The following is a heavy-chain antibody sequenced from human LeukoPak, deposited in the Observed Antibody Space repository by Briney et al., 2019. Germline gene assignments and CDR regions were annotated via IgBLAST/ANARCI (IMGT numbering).Heavy chain of an antibody. CDR2: ISYDGSNK. CDR3: AKVVFSGSYYLVYYYYGMDV. Sequence: GGSLRLSCAASGFTFSSYGMHWVRQAPGKGLEWVAVISYDGSNKYYADSVKGRFTISRDNSKNTLYLQMNSLRAEDTAVYYCAKVVFSGSYYLVYYYYGMDVWGQGTTVTVSS. J-gene: IGHJ6*02. CDR1: GFTFSSYG. D-gene: IGHD1-26*01. V-gene: IGHV3-30*18.